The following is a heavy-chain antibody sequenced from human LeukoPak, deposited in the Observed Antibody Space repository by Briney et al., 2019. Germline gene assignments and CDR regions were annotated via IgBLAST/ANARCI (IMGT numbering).Heavy chain of an antibody. CDR3: ARDPRYCGGDCYTFDY. D-gene: IGHD2-21*02. CDR2: INSDGSST. CDR1: GFIFSRYW. J-gene: IGHJ4*02. V-gene: IGHV3-74*01. Sequence: GGSLRLSCAASGFIFSRYWMNWVRQAPGKGPVWVSRINSDGSSTNYADSVKGRFTISRDNAKNSLYLQMNSLRAEDTAVYYCARDPRYCGGDCYTFDYWGQGTLVTVSS.